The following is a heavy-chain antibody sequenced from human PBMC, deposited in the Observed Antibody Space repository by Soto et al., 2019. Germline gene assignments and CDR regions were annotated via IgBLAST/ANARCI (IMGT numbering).Heavy chain of an antibody. CDR2: ISDSGGYT. CDR3: ARSQNNPSY. V-gene: IGHV3-11*06. J-gene: IGHJ4*02. CDR1: GFTFTDYY. Sequence: GGSLRLSCAASGFTFTDYYMTWIRQAPGKGLEWLSYISDSGGYTNYADSVKGRFTISRDNAKNSLYLQMNSLRVEDTAVYFCARSQNNPSYWGQGTLVTVSS.